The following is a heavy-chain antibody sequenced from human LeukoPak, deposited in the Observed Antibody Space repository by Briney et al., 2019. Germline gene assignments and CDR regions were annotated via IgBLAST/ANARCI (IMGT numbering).Heavy chain of an antibody. Sequence: GGSLRLSCAASGFTFSSYAMHWVRQAPGKGLEYVSAISSNGGSTYYANSVKGRFTISRDNSKNTLYLQMGSLRAEDTAVYYCAGGYRYFHHWGQGTLVTVSS. CDR1: GFTFSSYA. J-gene: IGHJ1*01. CDR3: AGGYRYFHH. CDR2: ISSNGGST. D-gene: IGHD1-1*01. V-gene: IGHV3-64*01.